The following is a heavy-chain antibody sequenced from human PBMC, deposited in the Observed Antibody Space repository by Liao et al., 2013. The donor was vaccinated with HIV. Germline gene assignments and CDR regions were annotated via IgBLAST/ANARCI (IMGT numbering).Heavy chain of an antibody. J-gene: IGHJ4*02. CDR3: ASFYYDSSGYRDY. V-gene: IGHV4-61*02. CDR2: ISTSGST. D-gene: IGHD3-22*01. Sequence: QVQLQESGPGLVKPSQTLSLTCTVSGASISSGSYYWSWIRQPAGKGLELLGRISTSGSTNYNPSLKSRVTISVDTSNNQFSLKLSSVTAADTAVYYCASFYYDSSGYRDYWGQGTLVTVSS. CDR1: GASISSGSYY.